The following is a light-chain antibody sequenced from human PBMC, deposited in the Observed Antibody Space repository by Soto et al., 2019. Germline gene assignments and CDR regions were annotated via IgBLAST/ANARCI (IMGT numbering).Light chain of an antibody. V-gene: IGKV1-8*01. CDR2: AAS. Sequence: AIRMTQSPSSFSASTGDRVTITCRASQGISSYLAWYQQKPGKAPKLLIYAASTLQSGVPSGFSGSGSGTDFTLTISCMQSEDFATYYCQQYYSYPYTFGQGTKVDI. J-gene: IGKJ2*01. CDR1: QGISSY. CDR3: QQYYSYPYT.